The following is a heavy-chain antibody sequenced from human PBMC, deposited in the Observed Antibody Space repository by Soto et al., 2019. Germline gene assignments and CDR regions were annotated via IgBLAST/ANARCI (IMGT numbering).Heavy chain of an antibody. CDR3: ARALVWSGSYYAFDY. D-gene: IGHD1-26*01. Sequence: VQLVESGGGLVQPGGSLRLSCGASGFTFSSYCMYWVRQVPGKGLVWVSRINSDGSSTTYADSVKGRFTISRDNAKNTLYLQMNSLRAEDTAVYYCARALVWSGSYYAFDYWGQGTLVTVSS. CDR1: GFTFSSYC. CDR2: INSDGSST. J-gene: IGHJ4*02. V-gene: IGHV3-74*01.